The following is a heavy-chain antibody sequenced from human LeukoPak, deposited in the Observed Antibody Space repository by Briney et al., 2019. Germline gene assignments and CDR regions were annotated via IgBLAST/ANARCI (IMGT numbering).Heavy chain of an antibody. D-gene: IGHD3-3*01. V-gene: IGHV3-30-3*01. CDR3: ARDGQGFWSGYSYYFDY. Sequence: GRSLRLSCAASGFTFSSYAMHWVRQAPGKGLEWVAVISYDGSNKYYADSVKGRFTISRDNSKNTLYLQMNSLRAEDTAVYYCARDGQGFWSGYSYYFDYWGQGTLVTVSS. CDR2: ISYDGSNK. J-gene: IGHJ4*02. CDR1: GFTFSSYA.